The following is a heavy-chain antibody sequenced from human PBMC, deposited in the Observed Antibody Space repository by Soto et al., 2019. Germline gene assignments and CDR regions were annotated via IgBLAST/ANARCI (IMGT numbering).Heavy chain of an antibody. V-gene: IGHV4-59*01. D-gene: IGHD3-16*01. CDR1: GDSITHNY. J-gene: IGHJ4*02. Sequence: QVQLQESGPGLVKPSETLSLACSVSGDSITHNYWSWIRQPPGKGLEWIAYISHSARINYNHSLKSRVSISLDTSKNQFSLRVNSLTPADTAVYYCARTRGSCVSDYWGQGTLVTVSS. CDR3: ARTRGSCVSDY. CDR2: ISHSARI.